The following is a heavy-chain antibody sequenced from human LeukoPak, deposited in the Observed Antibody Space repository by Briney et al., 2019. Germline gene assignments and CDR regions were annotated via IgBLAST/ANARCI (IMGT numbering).Heavy chain of an antibody. V-gene: IGHV3-30*02. D-gene: IGHD2-2*01. J-gene: IGHJ3*02. Sequence: GRSLRLSCAASGFTFSSYGMHWVRQAPGKGLEWVAFIRYDGSNKYYADSVKGRFTISRDNSKNTPYLQMNSLRAEDTAVYYCAKPFGEGYCSSTSCYEGPLLGFDIWGQGTMVTVSS. CDR2: IRYDGSNK. CDR3: AKPFGEGYCSSTSCYEGPLLGFDI. CDR1: GFTFSSYG.